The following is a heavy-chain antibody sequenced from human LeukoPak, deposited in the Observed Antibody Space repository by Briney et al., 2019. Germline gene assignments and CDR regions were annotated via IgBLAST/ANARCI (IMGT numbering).Heavy chain of an antibody. CDR2: ISAYNGNT. CDR3: ARDDVAVAGTSSFDY. Sequence: VASVKVSCKASGYTFTSYGISWVRQAPGQGLEWMGWISAYNGNTNYAQRLQGRVTMTTDTSTSTAYMELRSLRSDDTAVYYCARDDVAVAGTSSFDYWGQGTLVTVSS. CDR1: GYTFTSYG. D-gene: IGHD6-19*01. J-gene: IGHJ4*02. V-gene: IGHV1-18*01.